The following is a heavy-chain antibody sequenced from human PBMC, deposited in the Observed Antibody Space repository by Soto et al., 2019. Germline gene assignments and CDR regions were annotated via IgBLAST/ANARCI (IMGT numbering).Heavy chain of an antibody. CDR1: GGTFSSYA. Sequence: ASVKVSCRASGGTFSSYAISWVRQAPGQGLEWMGGIIPIFGTANYAQKFQGRVTITADESTSTAYMELSSLRSEDTAVYYCAGDYCSGGSCYRGWFDPWGQGTLVTVSS. V-gene: IGHV1-69*13. CDR2: IIPIFGTA. CDR3: AGDYCSGGSCYRGWFDP. J-gene: IGHJ5*02. D-gene: IGHD2-15*01.